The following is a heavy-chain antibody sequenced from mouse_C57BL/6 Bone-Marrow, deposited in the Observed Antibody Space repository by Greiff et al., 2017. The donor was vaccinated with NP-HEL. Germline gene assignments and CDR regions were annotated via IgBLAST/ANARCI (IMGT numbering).Heavy chain of an antibody. J-gene: IGHJ3*01. CDR3: ARDGYLRAWFAY. Sequence: QVQLQQPGAELVKPGASVKLSCKASGYTFTSYWMHWVKQRPGQGLEWIGMIHPNSGSTNYNEKFKSKATLTVDKSSSTAYMQLSSLTSEDSAVYYGARDGYLRAWFAYWGQGTLVTVSA. CDR1: GYTFTSYW. V-gene: IGHV1-64*01. CDR2: IHPNSGST. D-gene: IGHD2-3*01.